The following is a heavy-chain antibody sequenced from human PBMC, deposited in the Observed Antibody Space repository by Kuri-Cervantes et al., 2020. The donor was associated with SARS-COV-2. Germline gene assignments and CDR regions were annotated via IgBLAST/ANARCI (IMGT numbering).Heavy chain of an antibody. V-gene: IGHV4-59*01. CDR1: GGSISSYY. J-gene: IGHJ6*02. Sequence: SETLSLTCTVSGGSISSYYWSWIRQPPGKGLEWIGYIYYSGSTNYNPSLKSRVTISVDTSKNQFSLKLSSVTAADTAVYYCARDGGGARDYYYGMDVWGQGTTVTVSS. CDR3: ARDGGGARDYYYGMDV. CDR2: IYYSGST. D-gene: IGHD4-23*01.